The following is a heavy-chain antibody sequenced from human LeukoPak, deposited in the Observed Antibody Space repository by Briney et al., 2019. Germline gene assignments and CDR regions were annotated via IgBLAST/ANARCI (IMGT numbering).Heavy chain of an antibody. J-gene: IGHJ1*01. CDR3: ARDTDYYGSGRHGYFDH. D-gene: IGHD3-10*01. V-gene: IGHV3-66*01. CDR1: GFTSSSYG. Sequence: GGSLRLSCAASGFTSSSYGMHWVRQAPGKGLEWVSLIYSGGSTYSADSVKGRFTISRDNSKNTLHLQMNSLRAEDTAVYYCARDTDYYGSGRHGYFDHWGQGTLVTVSS. CDR2: IYSGGST.